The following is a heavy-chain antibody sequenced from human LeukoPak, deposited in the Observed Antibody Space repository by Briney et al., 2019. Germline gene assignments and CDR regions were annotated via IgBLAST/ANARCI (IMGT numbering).Heavy chain of an antibody. CDR2: INPNSGGT. Sequence: GASVKVSCKASGYTFTGYYMHWVRQAPGQGLEWMGWINPNSGGTNYAQKFQGRVTMTRDTSISTAYMELSRLRSDDTAVYYCARDQEVCSSTSCYYWYFDLWGRGTLVTVSS. V-gene: IGHV1-2*02. CDR1: GYTFTGYY. D-gene: IGHD2-2*01. J-gene: IGHJ2*01. CDR3: ARDQEVCSSTSCYYWYFDL.